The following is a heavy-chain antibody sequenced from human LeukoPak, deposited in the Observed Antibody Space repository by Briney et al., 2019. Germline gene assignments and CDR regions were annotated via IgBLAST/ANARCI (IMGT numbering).Heavy chain of an antibody. V-gene: IGHV4-30-4*08. J-gene: IGHJ3*02. CDR2: IYYSGST. Sequence: SQTLSLTCTVSGGSISSGDYYWSWIRQPPGKGLEWIGYIYYSGSTYYNPSLKSRVTISVDTSKNQFSLKLSSVTAADTAVYYCARHYGSGSYYNHDAFDIWGQGTMVTVSS. CDR3: ARHYGSGSYYNHDAFDI. CDR1: GGSISSGDYY. D-gene: IGHD3-10*01.